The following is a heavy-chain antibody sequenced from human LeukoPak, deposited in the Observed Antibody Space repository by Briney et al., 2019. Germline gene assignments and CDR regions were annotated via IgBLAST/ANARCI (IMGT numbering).Heavy chain of an antibody. J-gene: IGHJ5*02. V-gene: IGHV4-34*01. CDR2: INHSGST. CDR1: GGSFSGYY. CDR3: ARAAWNGGGGFDP. Sequence: SETLSLTCAVYGGSFSGYYWSWIRQPPGKGLEWIGEINHSGSTNYNPSLRSRVTISLDTSKNHFSLKLRSVTAADTAVYNCARAAWNGGGGFDPWGQGTLVTVSS. D-gene: IGHD2-8*01.